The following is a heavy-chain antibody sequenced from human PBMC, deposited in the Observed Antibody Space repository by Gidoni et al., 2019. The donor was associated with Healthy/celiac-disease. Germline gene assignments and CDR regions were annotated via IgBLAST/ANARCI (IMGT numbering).Heavy chain of an antibody. CDR3: ARDGLGSFGPSSYYGMDV. CDR1: GGSISSGSYY. CDR2: IYTSGST. J-gene: IGHJ6*02. Sequence: QVQLQESGPGLVKPSQTLSLTCTVSGGSISSGSYYWSWIRQPAGKGLAWIGRIYTSGSTNYNPSLKSRVTMSVDTSKNQFSLKLSSVTAADTAVYYCARDGLGSFGPSSYYGMDVWGQGTTVTVSS. V-gene: IGHV4-61*02. D-gene: IGHD1-26*01.